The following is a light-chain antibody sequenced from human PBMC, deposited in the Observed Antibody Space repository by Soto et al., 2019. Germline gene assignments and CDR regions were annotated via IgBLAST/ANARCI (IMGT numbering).Light chain of an antibody. CDR1: QNLGTLY. V-gene: IGKV3-20*01. CDR2: SAS. Sequence: EIVLTQSPGTLSLSPGERGTLSCRASQNLGTLYLAWSQQKSGQAPRLLIYSASRRATGIPDRFTGSGSGTDFTLTINRVEPEDFAVYFCQQYAGSPRTFGQGTKVDIK. J-gene: IGKJ1*01. CDR3: QQYAGSPRT.